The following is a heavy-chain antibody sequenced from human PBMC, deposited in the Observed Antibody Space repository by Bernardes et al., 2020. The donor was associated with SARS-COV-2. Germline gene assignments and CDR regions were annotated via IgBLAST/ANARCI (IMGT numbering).Heavy chain of an antibody. Sequence: SETLSLTCTVSGGSVSSGSYYWSWIRQPPGKGLEWIGYIYYSGSTNYNPSLKSRVTISVDTSKNQFSLKLSSVTAADTAVYYCARLGHLPTIFGVLMPTGVFDYWGQGTLVTVSS. V-gene: IGHV4-61*01. D-gene: IGHD3-3*01. CDR1: GGSVSSGSYY. CDR3: ARLGHLPTIFGVLMPTGVFDY. J-gene: IGHJ4*02. CDR2: IYYSGST.